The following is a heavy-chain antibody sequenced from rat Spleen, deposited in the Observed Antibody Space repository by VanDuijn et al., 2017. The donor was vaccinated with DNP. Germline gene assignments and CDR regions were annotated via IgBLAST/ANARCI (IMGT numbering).Heavy chain of an antibody. V-gene: IGHV5S13*01. CDR2: IGTSGGST. CDR3: TRVAYNWFPH. CDR1: GFTFNNYD. Sequence: EVQLVESGGGLVQPGRSLKLSCGASGFTFNNYDMAWVRQTPTKGLEWVASIGTSGGSTYFRDSVKGRFTVSRDDARNTLYLQMDSLRSEDTATYYCTRVAYNWFPHWGQGTQVTVSS. J-gene: IGHJ3*01.